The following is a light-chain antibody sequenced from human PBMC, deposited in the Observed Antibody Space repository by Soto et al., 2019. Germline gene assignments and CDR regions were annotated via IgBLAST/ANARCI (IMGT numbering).Light chain of an antibody. V-gene: IGKV1-13*02. Sequence: AIQLTQSPSSLSASVGDRVTITCRASQGISSALAWYQQKSGKAPKLLIYDASSLESGVPSRFSGSGSGTDFTLTISSLQPEDFATYYCQQEDTFGQGTKLEIK. J-gene: IGKJ2*01. CDR1: QGISSA. CDR2: DAS. CDR3: QQEDT.